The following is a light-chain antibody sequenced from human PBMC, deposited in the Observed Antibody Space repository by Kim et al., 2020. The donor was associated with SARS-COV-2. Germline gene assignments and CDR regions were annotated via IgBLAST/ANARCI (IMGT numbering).Light chain of an antibody. CDR3: QQRGNWPT. V-gene: IGKV3-11*01. Sequence: SWAQGERATRSGRASQSVRTYVAWYQQKPGQSPRLSIYDAANRATGIPARFSGSGSGTDFTLTISSLEPEDFAVYYCQQRGNWPTFGQGTRLEIK. CDR2: DAA. J-gene: IGKJ5*01. CDR1: QSVRTY.